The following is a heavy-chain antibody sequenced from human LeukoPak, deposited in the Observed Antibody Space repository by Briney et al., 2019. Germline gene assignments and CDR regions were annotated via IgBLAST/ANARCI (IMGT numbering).Heavy chain of an antibody. CDR2: ISGSGGST. CDR3: AKVYCSSTSCFYDY. V-gene: IGHV3-23*01. J-gene: IGHJ4*02. Sequence: PGGSLRLSCAASGFTFSDYYMNWVRQAPGKGLEWVSAISGSGGSTYYADSVKGRFTISRDNSKNTLYLQMNSLRAEDTAVYYCAKVYCSSTSCFYDYWGQGTLVTVSS. D-gene: IGHD2-2*01. CDR1: GFTFSDYY.